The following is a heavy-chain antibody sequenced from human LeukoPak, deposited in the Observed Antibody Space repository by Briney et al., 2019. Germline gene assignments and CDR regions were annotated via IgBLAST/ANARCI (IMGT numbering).Heavy chain of an antibody. Sequence: GGSLRLSCAASGFTVSSNYMSWVRQAPGKGLEWVSVIYSGGSTYYADSVKGRFTISRDNSKNTLYLQMNSLRAEDTAVYYCAKAYYDFWSGYYVPGWFDPWGQGTLVTVSS. J-gene: IGHJ5*02. V-gene: IGHV3-66*01. CDR1: GFTVSSNY. CDR3: AKAYYDFWSGYYVPGWFDP. CDR2: IYSGGST. D-gene: IGHD3-3*01.